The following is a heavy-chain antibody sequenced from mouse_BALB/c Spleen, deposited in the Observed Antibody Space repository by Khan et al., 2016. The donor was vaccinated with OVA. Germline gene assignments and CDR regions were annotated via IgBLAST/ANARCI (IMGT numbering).Heavy chain of an antibody. Sequence: QVQLQQSGPELVKPGASVRISCKASGYAFPTYYIHWVKQRPGQGLEWIGWIYPGNVNTKYNEKFKGTATLPADASSSTVYLQLISLTSEDSAVSCCARDDDFVGDAMDYWGQGTSDTVSS. D-gene: IGHD2-13*01. CDR2: IYPGNVNT. J-gene: IGHJ4*01. CDR1: GYAFPTYY. CDR3: ARDDDFVGDAMDY. V-gene: IGHV1S56*01.